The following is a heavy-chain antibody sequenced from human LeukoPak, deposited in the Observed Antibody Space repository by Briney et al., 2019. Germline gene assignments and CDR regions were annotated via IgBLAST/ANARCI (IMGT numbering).Heavy chain of an antibody. CDR2: ISGSGGST. CDR1: GFTFSTYA. CDR3: ARDVSPGYSYGYVDYYDSSGIPPANAFDI. Sequence: GGSLRLSCAASGFTFSTYAMSWVRQAPGKGLEWVSAISGSGGSTYYADSVKGRFTISRDKSKNTLYLQMNSLRAEDTAVYYCARDVSPGYSYGYVDYYDSSGIPPANAFDIWGQGTMVTVSS. D-gene: IGHD3-22*01. V-gene: IGHV3-23*01. J-gene: IGHJ3*02.